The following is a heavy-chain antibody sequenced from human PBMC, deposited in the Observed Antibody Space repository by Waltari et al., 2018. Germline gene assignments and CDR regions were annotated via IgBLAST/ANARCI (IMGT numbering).Heavy chain of an antibody. CDR2: IIPIFGTA. J-gene: IGHJ6*02. V-gene: IGHV1-69*12. D-gene: IGHD5-12*01. CDR3: ARDLPSIVATIGSGMDV. CDR1: GGTFSSYA. Sequence: QVQLVQSGAEVKKPGSSVKVSCKASGGTFSSYAISWVRQAAGQGLEWMGGIIPIFGTANYAQKFQGRVTITADESTSTAYMELSSLRSEDTAVYYCARDLPSIVATIGSGMDVWGQGTTVTVSS.